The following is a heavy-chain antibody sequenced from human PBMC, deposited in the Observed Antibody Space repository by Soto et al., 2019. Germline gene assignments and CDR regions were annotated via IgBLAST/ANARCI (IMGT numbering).Heavy chain of an antibody. CDR2: ISGSGGST. CDR1: GFTFSSYA. Sequence: PGGSLRLSWAASGFTFSSYAMSRVRQAPGKGLEWVSAISGSGGSTYYADSVKGRLTISRDNSKNTLYLQMNSLRAEGTAVYYCAKYSRVGATTSDFDYWGQGTLVTVSS. V-gene: IGHV3-23*01. J-gene: IGHJ4*02. D-gene: IGHD1-26*01. CDR3: AKYSRVGATTSDFDY.